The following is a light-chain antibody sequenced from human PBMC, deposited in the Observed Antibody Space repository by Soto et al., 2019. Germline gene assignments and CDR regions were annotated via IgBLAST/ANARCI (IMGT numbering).Light chain of an antibody. CDR3: ASSTSDSLYV. V-gene: IGLV2-14*01. Sequence: QSSLTQPASLSGSPGQSITISCTGTSSDVGGYNYVSWYQQHPGKAPKLMIYEVDNRPSGVSNRFSGSKSGNTASLTISGLQAEDEADYFCASSTSDSLYVFGTGTKVTVL. CDR2: EVD. CDR1: SSDVGGYNY. J-gene: IGLJ1*01.